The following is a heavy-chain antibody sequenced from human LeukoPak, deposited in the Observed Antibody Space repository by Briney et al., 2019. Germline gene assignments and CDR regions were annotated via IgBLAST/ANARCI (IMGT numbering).Heavy chain of an antibody. V-gene: IGHV4-39*01. CDR1: GGSISSSSYY. Sequence: PSETLSLTCTVSGGSISSSSYYWAWVRQPPGKGLEWIGNIYYTESTYYNPSLKSRVTISVDRSKNQFSLKLTSMTAADTAVYFCARPNSLNHYYAMDVWGQGTTVTVSS. CDR2: IYYTEST. CDR3: ARPNSLNHYYAMDV. J-gene: IGHJ6*02. D-gene: IGHD4-4*01.